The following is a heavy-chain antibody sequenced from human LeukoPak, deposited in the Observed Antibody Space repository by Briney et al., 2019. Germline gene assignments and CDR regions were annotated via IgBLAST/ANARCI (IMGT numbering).Heavy chain of an antibody. CDR1: GYTFTGYY. V-gene: IGHV1-2*02. CDR3: ASPGRGYSYGLDAFDI. CDR2: ISPNSGGT. Sequence: ASVKVSCKASGYTFTGYYMHWVRQAPGQGLEWMGWISPNSGGTNYAQKFQGRVTMTRDTSISTAYMELSRLRSDDTAVYYCASPGRGYSYGLDAFDIWGQGTMVTVSS. J-gene: IGHJ3*02. D-gene: IGHD5-18*01.